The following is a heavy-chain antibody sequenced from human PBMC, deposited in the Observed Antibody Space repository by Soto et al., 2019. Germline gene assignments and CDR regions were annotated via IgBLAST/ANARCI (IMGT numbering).Heavy chain of an antibody. CDR2: ISGSGGST. Sequence: GGSLRLSCAASGFTFSSYAMSWVRQAPGKGLEWVSAISGSGGSTYYADSVKGRFTISRDNSKNTLYLQMNSLRAEDTAVYYCAKERGSDAMVRGETGYWGQGTLVTVSS. CDR1: GFTFSSYA. CDR3: AKERGSDAMVRGETGY. J-gene: IGHJ4*02. D-gene: IGHD3-10*01. V-gene: IGHV3-23*01.